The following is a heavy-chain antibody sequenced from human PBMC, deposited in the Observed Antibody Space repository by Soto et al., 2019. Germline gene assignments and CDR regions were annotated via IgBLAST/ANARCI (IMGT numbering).Heavy chain of an antibody. CDR1: GGSISSGDYY. Sequence: QVQLQESGPGLVKPSQTLSLTCTVSGGSISSGDYYWSWIRQPPGKGLEWIGYIYYSGSTYYNPSRKSRVTISVDTSKNQCALKLSSVTAADTAVYYCARATVTHVDFDYWGQGTLVTVSS. D-gene: IGHD4-4*01. J-gene: IGHJ4*02. CDR2: IYYSGST. CDR3: ARATVTHVDFDY. V-gene: IGHV4-30-4*01.